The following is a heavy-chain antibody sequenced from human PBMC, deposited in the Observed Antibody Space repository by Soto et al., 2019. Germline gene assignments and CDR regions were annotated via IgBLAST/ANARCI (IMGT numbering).Heavy chain of an antibody. CDR3: ARSYDFWSGYYFGYYYGMDV. CDR1: GGTFSSYA. CDR2: IIPIFGTA. Sequence: SVKVSCKASGGTFSSYAISWVRQAPGQGLEWMGGIIPIFGTANYAQKFQGRVTITADKSTSTAYMELSSLRSEDTAVYYCARSYDFWSGYYFGYYYGMDVWGQGTTVTVSS. J-gene: IGHJ6*02. D-gene: IGHD3-3*01. V-gene: IGHV1-69*06.